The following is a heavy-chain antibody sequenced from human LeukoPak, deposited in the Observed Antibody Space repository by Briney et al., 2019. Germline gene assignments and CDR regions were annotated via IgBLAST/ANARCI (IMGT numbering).Heavy chain of an antibody. CDR1: GYTFTSYD. V-gene: IGHV1-8*01. CDR3: ARGRSSSWLLFDY. D-gene: IGHD6-13*01. J-gene: IGHJ4*02. Sequence: ASVKVSCKASGYTFTSYDINWVRQATGQELEWMGWMNPNSGNTGYAQKFRGRVTMTRNTSISTAYMELSSLRSEDTAVYYCARGRSSSWLLFDYWGQGTLVTVSS. CDR2: MNPNSGNT.